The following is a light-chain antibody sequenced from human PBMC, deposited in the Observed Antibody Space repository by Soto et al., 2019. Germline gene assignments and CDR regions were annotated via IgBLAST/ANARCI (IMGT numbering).Light chain of an antibody. V-gene: IGKV1-5*01. CDR1: QSISSW. Sequence: DIQMTQSPSTLSASVGDRVTITGRASQSISSWLAWYQQKPGKAPKLRIYDASSLESGVPSRFSGSGSGTEFTLTISSLQPDDFATYYCQQYNSYPYTFGQGTKLEIK. J-gene: IGKJ2*01. CDR2: DAS. CDR3: QQYNSYPYT.